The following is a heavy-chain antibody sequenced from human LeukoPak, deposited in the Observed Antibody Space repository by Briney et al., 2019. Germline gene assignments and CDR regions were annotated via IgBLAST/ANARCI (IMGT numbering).Heavy chain of an antibody. Sequence: SETLSLTCTVSGGSISSYYWSWIRQPPGKGLEGIGYIYYSGYNNYNPSLRSRVTISVDTSKNQFSLRLSSVTAADTAVYYCARYTYNSTSYYFDYWGQGTVVTVSS. J-gene: IGHJ4*02. CDR3: ARYTYNSTSYYFDY. D-gene: IGHD6-13*01. CDR1: GGSISSYY. V-gene: IGHV4-59*01. CDR2: IYYSGYN.